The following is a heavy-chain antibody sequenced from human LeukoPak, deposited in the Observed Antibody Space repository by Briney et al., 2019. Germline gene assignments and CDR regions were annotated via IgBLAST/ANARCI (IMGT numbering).Heavy chain of an antibody. D-gene: IGHD1-26*01. Sequence: ASVNVSCKASVYTFTSYGISWVRQPPGQGLEWMGWISAYNGNTNYTQKLQGRVTMTTDTSTSTAYMELRSLRSDDTAVYYCARVPLVGATPRWVSRFDYWGQGTLVTVSS. V-gene: IGHV1-18*01. CDR1: VYTFTSYG. CDR2: ISAYNGNT. CDR3: ARVPLVGATPRWVSRFDY. J-gene: IGHJ4*02.